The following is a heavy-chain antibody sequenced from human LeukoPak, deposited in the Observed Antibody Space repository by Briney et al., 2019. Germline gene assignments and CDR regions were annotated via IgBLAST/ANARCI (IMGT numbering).Heavy chain of an antibody. V-gene: IGHV4-59*01. CDR2: IYYSGST. CDR1: GGSISSYY. CDR3: ARMAYYYDSSGYYYSGWFDP. D-gene: IGHD3-22*01. J-gene: IGHJ5*02. Sequence: SETLSLTCTVSGGSISSYYWSWIRQPPGKGLEWIGYIYYSGSTNYNPSLKSRVTISVDTSKNQFSLKLSSVTAADTAVYYCARMAYYYDSSGYYYSGWFDPWGQGTLVTVSS.